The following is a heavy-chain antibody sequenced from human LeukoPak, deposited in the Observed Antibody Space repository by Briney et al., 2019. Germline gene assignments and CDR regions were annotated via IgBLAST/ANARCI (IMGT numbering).Heavy chain of an antibody. CDR3: ARVPPYYDILTGYYTLRGMDV. J-gene: IGHJ6*04. D-gene: IGHD3-9*01. CDR2: ISAYNGDT. CDR1: GYTLTTYG. Sequence: ASVKVSCKTSGYTLTTYGISWVRQAPGQGLEWMGWISAYNGDTNYAQNLQGRVTLTTDTSTSTAYMELRCLRSDDTAVYYCARVPPYYDILTGYYTLRGMDVWGKGTTVTISS. V-gene: IGHV1-18*01.